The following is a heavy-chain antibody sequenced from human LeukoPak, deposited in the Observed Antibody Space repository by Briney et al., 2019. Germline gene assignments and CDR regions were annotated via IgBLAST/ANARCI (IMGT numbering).Heavy chain of an antibody. CDR3: ARERMDSSQVNHC. Sequence: GASVKVSCQASRYTFTSYGISWVRQAPGQGLEWMGWISSYNGNKNYAQKLQGRVTMTTDTSTTTSYMELRSLRSDDTAVYYCARERMDSSQVNHCWGQGTLVTVSS. J-gene: IGHJ4*02. V-gene: IGHV1-18*01. CDR2: ISSYNGNK. CDR1: RYTFTSYG. D-gene: IGHD2-15*01.